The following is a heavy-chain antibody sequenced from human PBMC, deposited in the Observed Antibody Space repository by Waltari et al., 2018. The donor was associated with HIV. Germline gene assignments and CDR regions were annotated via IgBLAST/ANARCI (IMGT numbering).Heavy chain of an antibody. CDR3: SRSRGYSYGYADY. J-gene: IGHJ4*02. CDR2: IRSKTYGGTT. V-gene: IGHV3-49*03. CDR1: GFTFGDYA. D-gene: IGHD5-18*01. Sequence: EVQLVESGGGLVQSGRSLSLSCTASGFTFGDYAMSWFRQAPGRGLEWVGFIRSKTYGGTTEYAASVKDRFTISRDDYKSIAYLQMNSLKTEDTAVYYCSRSRGYSYGYADYWGQGTLVTVSS.